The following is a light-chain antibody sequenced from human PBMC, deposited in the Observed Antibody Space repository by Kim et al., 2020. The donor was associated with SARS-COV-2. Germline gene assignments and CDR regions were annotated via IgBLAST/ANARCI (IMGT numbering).Light chain of an antibody. Sequence: ASVGDRVTIPCRASQEIRNDLGWYQQKPGKAPKRLIYGASNLESGVPSRFSGSGSGTEFTLTISSVQPEDFATYFWLQHSTYPLTFGQGTRVEIK. CDR2: GAS. J-gene: IGKJ5*01. V-gene: IGKV1-17*01. CDR1: QEIRND. CDR3: LQHSTYPLT.